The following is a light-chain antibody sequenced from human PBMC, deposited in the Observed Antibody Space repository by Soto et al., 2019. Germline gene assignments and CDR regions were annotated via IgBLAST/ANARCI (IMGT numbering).Light chain of an antibody. CDR1: QSVSTS. V-gene: IGKV3-11*01. CDR2: DAS. J-gene: IGKJ1*01. Sequence: DTVLTQSPATLSLSPGERATLSCRASQSVSTSLAWYQQKVGQTPRLLIYDASKRATGTPARFSGSGSGTYFTLTISSLESEDFAVYYCQQRDNWPRTFGQGTKVEIK. CDR3: QQRDNWPRT.